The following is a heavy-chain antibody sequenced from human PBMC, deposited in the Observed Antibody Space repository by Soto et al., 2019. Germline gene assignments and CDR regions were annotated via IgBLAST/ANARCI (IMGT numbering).Heavy chain of an antibody. CDR2: VIPIFGTA. J-gene: IGHJ4*02. Sequence: QVQLVQSGAEVKKPGSSVKVSCKASGGTFSSYAISWVRQAPGQGLEWMGGVIPIFGTANYAEKFQGRVTIPADETTSTAYMELSSRSSEDRAVYYCARESVTKEGDASIGVLPFGYWGQGTLVTVSS. V-gene: IGHV1-69*12. CDR3: ARESVTKEGDASIGVLPFGY. D-gene: IGHD2-21*02. CDR1: GGTFSSYA.